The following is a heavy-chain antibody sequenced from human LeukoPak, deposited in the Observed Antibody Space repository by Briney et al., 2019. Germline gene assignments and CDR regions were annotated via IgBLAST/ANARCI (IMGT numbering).Heavy chain of an antibody. D-gene: IGHD3-22*01. Sequence: SETLSLTCTVSGGSISSSSYYWGWIRQPPGKGLEWIGSIYYSGSTSYNPSLKSRVTISVNTSKNQFSLKLSSVTAADTAVYYCARGIAMIVVVIHDWYFDLWGRGTLVTVSS. CDR2: IYYSGST. J-gene: IGHJ2*01. CDR1: GGSISSSSYY. V-gene: IGHV4-39*01. CDR3: ARGIAMIVVVIHDWYFDL.